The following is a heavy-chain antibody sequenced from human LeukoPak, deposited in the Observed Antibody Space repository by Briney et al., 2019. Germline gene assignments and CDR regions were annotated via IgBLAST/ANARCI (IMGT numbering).Heavy chain of an antibody. CDR1: GDSVSSNSAA. V-gene: IGHV6-1*01. D-gene: IGHD6-19*01. CDR3: ARGVGSGWYRLYYDYYYYMDV. Sequence: SQTLSLTCAISGDSVSSNSAAWNWIRQSPSRGLEWLGRTYYRSKWYTDYAVSVKSRITINPDTSKNQFSLQLNSVTPEDTAVYYCARGVGSGWYRLYYDYYYYMDVWGKGTTVTVSS. CDR2: TYYRSKWYT. J-gene: IGHJ6*03.